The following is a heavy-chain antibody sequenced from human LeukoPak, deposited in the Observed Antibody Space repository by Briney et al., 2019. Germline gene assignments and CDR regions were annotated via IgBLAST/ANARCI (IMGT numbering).Heavy chain of an antibody. CDR2: IIASGGST. CDR1: GFTFSSYA. Sequence: GGSLRLSCAASGFTFSSYAMIWVRQAPGKGLEWASAIIASGGSTYYADAVKGRFTISRDNSKNTLYLQMNSLRAEDTAVYYCAKDRIYNRDDYWGQGTLVTVSS. CDR3: AKDRIYNRDDY. V-gene: IGHV3-23*01. D-gene: IGHD1-1*01. J-gene: IGHJ4*02.